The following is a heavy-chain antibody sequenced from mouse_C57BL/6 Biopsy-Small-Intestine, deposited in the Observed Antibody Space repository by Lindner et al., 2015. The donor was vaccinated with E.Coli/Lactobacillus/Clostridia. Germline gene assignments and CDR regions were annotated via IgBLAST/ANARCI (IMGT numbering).Heavy chain of an antibody. J-gene: IGHJ3*01. D-gene: IGHD2-3*01. CDR2: ISNDSNTI. Sequence: VQLQESWGGLVKPGGSRKLSCAASGFTFSDYGIHWVRQAPEKGLDWVAYISNDSNTIYYADTVKGRFTISRDNAKNTLFLQLTSLGSEDTAMYYCARPYDGPFAYWGQGTLVTVSA. V-gene: IGHV5-17*01. CDR3: ARPYDGPFAY. CDR1: GFTFSDYG.